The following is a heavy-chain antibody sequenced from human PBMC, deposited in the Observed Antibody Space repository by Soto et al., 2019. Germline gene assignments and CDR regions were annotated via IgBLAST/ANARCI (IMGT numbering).Heavy chain of an antibody. Sequence: PSETLSLTCTVSGGSISSGDYYWSWIRQPPGKGLEWIGYIYYSGSTYYNPSLKSRVTISVDTSKNQFSLKLSSVTAADTAVYYCARTYDFWSGYYIGENYGMDVWGQGTTVTVSS. J-gene: IGHJ6*02. V-gene: IGHV4-30-4*01. CDR1: GGSISSGDYY. CDR3: ARTYDFWSGYYIGENYGMDV. D-gene: IGHD3-3*01. CDR2: IYYSGST.